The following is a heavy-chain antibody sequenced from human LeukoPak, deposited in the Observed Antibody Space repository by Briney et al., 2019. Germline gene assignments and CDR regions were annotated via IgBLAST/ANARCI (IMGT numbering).Heavy chain of an antibody. D-gene: IGHD6-13*01. CDR3: ARTTEAHSWQTRYYSYYMDV. CDR1: GGSFSGYY. Sequence: PSETLSLTCAVYGGSFSGYYWSWIRQPPGKGLEWIGEINHSGSTNYNPSLKSRVTILVDTSKNQFSLKLSSATAADTAVYSGARTTEAHSWQTRYYSYYMDVWGKGTTVTVSS. CDR2: INHSGST. J-gene: IGHJ6*03. V-gene: IGHV4-34*01.